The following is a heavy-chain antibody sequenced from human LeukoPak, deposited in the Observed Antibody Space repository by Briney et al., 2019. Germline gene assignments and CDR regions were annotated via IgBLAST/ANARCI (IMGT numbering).Heavy chain of an antibody. CDR3: AADYYGSGSYYHYAFDI. V-gene: IGHV3-66*02. D-gene: IGHD3-10*01. J-gene: IGHJ3*02. Sequence: GGSLRLSCAASVFTVSSNYMSGVRQAPGEGVEWVSVIYSGGSTYYADSVKGGFTISRDNSKNTLYLQMNSLRAEDTAVYYCAADYYGSGSYYHYAFDIWGQGTMVTVSS. CDR2: IYSGGST. CDR1: VFTVSSNY.